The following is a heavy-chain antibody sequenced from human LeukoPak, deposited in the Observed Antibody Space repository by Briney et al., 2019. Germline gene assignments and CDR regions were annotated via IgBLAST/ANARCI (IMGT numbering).Heavy chain of an antibody. CDR2: IYYSGST. CDR1: GGSISSSSYY. D-gene: IGHD6-19*01. V-gene: IGHV4-39*07. CDR3: ARSYSSGWYPPDY. J-gene: IGHJ4*02. Sequence: SETLSLTCTVSGGSISSSSYYWGWIRQPPGKGLEWIGSIYYSGSTYYNPSLKSRVTISVDTSKNQFSLKLSSVTAADTAVYYCARSYSSGWYPPDYWGQGTLVTVSS.